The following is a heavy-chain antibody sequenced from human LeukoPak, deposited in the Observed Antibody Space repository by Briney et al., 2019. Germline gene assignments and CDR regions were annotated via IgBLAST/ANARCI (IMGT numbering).Heavy chain of an antibody. Sequence: AGGSLRLSCAASGFTFSDYYMTWIRQAPGQGLEWVSYIGSSSGVTYYGDSVKGRFTISRDNAKNSLYLEMNSLRANDTAVYYCARDPRPLGYCRRDNCYKNGGAYNWFDPWGQGTLVTVSS. CDR2: IGSSSGVT. V-gene: IGHV3-11*01. D-gene: IGHD2-15*01. CDR1: GFTFSDYY. J-gene: IGHJ5*02. CDR3: ARDPRPLGYCRRDNCYKNGGAYNWFDP.